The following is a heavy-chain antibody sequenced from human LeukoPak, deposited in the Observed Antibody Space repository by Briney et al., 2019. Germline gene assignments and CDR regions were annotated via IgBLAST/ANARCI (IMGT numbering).Heavy chain of an antibody. CDR3: ARGNYFDY. CDR1: GFTVSSNY. CDR2: IYSGGNT. Sequence: GGSLRLSCAASGFTVSSNYMXXXRQAPGKGLEWVSIIYSGGNTYYAGSVKGRFTISRDSSENTLYLQMNSLRAEDTAVYYCARGNYFDYWGQGTLVTVSS. J-gene: IGHJ4*02. V-gene: IGHV3-66*01.